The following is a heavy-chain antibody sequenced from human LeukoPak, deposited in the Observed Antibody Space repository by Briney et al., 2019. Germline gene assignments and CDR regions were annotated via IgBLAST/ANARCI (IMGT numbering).Heavy chain of an antibody. CDR2: ISRSGSTK. D-gene: IGHD2-15*01. CDR3: AKAPGVFCSGGSCYSYWYFDL. V-gene: IGHV3-11*04. Sequence: GGSLRLSCAASGFTFSDYNMRWIRQAPGKGLEWVSSISRSGSTKYYADSVKGRFTISGDSSKNTLYLQMSSLRPEDTAVYYCAKAPGVFCSGGSCYSYWYFDLWGRGTLVTVSS. J-gene: IGHJ2*01. CDR1: GFTFSDYN.